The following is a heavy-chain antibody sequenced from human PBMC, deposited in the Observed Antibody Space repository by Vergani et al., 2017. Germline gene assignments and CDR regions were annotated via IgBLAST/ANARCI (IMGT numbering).Heavy chain of an antibody. CDR1: GFTFSSYG. CDR2: ISYDGSNK. CDR3: AKNALRFLEWVANWFDP. Sequence: QVQLVESGGGVVQPGRSLRLSCAASGFTFSSYGMHWVRQAPGKGLEWVAVISYDGSNKYYADSVKGRFTISRDNSKNTLYLQMNSLRAEDTAVYYCAKNALRFLEWVANWFDPWGQGTLVTVSS. J-gene: IGHJ5*02. D-gene: IGHD3-3*01. V-gene: IGHV3-30*18.